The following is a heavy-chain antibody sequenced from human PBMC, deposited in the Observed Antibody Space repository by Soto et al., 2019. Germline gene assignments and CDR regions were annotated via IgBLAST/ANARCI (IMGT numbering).Heavy chain of an antibody. Sequence: EVHLVESGGGLVKSGGALRVSCTASGFTFSDYSMHWVRQAPGKGLEWVSSISPTSGAIYYADSVKGRFTISRDNAKNSLFRPMNSLRAEDTAVYSCARGSAYIPVATFAYWGQGTLVTVSS. CDR2: ISPTSGAI. CDR3: ARGSAYIPVATFAY. CDR1: GFTFSDYS. V-gene: IGHV3-21*01. J-gene: IGHJ4*02. D-gene: IGHD6-19*01.